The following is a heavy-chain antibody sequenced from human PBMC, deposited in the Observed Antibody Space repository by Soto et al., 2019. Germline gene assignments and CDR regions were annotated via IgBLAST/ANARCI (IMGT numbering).Heavy chain of an antibody. CDR2: IKSKTDGGTT. CDR1: GFTFSNAW. Sequence: EVQLVESGGGLVKPGGSLRLSCAASGFTFSNAWMSWVRQAPGKGLEWVGRIKSKTDGGTTDYAAAVKGRLTISRDDSNTTINLQMNSLKTEDTAVYYCTTFCSGGSCNQSEYYYYMDVWGKGTTVKVAS. CDR3: TTFCSGGSCNQSEYYYYMDV. D-gene: IGHD2-15*01. J-gene: IGHJ6*03. V-gene: IGHV3-15*01.